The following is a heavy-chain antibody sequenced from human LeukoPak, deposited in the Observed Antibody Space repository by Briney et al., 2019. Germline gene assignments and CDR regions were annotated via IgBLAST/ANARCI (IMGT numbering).Heavy chain of an antibody. J-gene: IGHJ3*02. Sequence: GSSVKVSCKASGGTFSSYAISWVRQAPGQGLEWMGGIIPIFGTANYAQKFEGRVTITTDESTSTAYMELSSLRSEDTAAYYCATGGCYDSDSWQGSHAFDIWGEGTMVTVSS. D-gene: IGHD5-12*01. CDR1: GGTFSSYA. CDR3: ATGGCYDSDSWQGSHAFDI. CDR2: IIPIFGTA. V-gene: IGHV1-69*05.